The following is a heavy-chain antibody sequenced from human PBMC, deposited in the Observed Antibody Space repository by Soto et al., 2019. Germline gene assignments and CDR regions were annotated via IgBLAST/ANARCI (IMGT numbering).Heavy chain of an antibody. Sequence: VQLLESGGGLVQPGGSLRLSCAASGFTFSTYAMIWVRQAPGKGLEWVSVISGSGDSTYYADSVKGRFTISRDNSKNTLYLQMSSLRAEDTAIYYCAKDSFINLRGYDSYWGQGTLVTVSS. V-gene: IGHV3-23*01. CDR2: ISGSGDST. J-gene: IGHJ4*02. D-gene: IGHD5-12*01. CDR3: AKDSFINLRGYDSY. CDR1: GFTFSTYA.